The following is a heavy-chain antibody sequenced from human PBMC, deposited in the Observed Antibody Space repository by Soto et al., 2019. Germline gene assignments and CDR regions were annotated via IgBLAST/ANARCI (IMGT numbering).Heavy chain of an antibody. J-gene: IGHJ5*02. V-gene: IGHV1-69*13. Sequence: ASVKVSCKASGCTFSSYAISWVRQAPGQGLEWMGGIIPIFGTANYAQKFQGRVTITADESTSTAYMELSSLRSEDTAVYYCARARAVTTYWFDPWGQGTLVTVSS. CDR1: GCTFSSYA. D-gene: IGHD4-17*01. CDR3: ARARAVTTYWFDP. CDR2: IIPIFGTA.